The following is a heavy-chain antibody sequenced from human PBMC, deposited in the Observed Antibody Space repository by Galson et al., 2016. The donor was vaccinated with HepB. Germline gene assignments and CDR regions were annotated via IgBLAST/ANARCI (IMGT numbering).Heavy chain of an antibody. D-gene: IGHD2-8*02. CDR2: IIPMYATV. V-gene: IGHV1-69*13. CDR3: VRGVFYTVGGQAYSGSFED. CDR1: GDTFTSYA. J-gene: IGHJ4*02. Sequence: SVKVSCKASGDTFTSYAISWVRQAPRQGPEWMGVIIPMYATVDHAQKFQGRATITADDSTNIAYMELSSLTSEDTAVYYCVRGVFYTVGGQAYSGSFEDWGQGTLVTVSS.